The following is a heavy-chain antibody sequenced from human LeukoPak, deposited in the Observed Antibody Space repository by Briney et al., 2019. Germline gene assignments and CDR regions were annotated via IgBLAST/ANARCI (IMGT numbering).Heavy chain of an antibody. CDR2: IKQDGSEK. D-gene: IGHD3-22*01. J-gene: IGHJ4*02. Sequence: GGSLRLSCAASGFTFSSYWMSWVRQAPGKGLEWVANIKQDGSEKYYVDSVKGRFTISRDNAKNSLYLQMNSLRAEDTAVYYCARGREYYYDSSGYLNDYWGQGTLVTVSS. V-gene: IGHV3-7*01. CDR1: GFTFSSYW. CDR3: ARGREYYYDSSGYLNDY.